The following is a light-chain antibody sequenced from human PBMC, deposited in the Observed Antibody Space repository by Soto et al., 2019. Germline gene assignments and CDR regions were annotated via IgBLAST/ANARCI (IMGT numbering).Light chain of an antibody. Sequence: DMVMTQSPATLSVSPGERATLSVRASQSVSSSLAWYQQKPGRSPRLLIYGASTRAIGIPARFSGSGSGTEFTLTISSLQSEDFAVYYCLQYNNWWTFGQGTKVDI. V-gene: IGKV3-15*01. CDR2: GAS. CDR3: LQYNNWWT. CDR1: QSVSSS. J-gene: IGKJ1*01.